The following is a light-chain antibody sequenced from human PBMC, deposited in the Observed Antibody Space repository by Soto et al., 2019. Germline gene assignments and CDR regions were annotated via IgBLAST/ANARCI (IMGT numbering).Light chain of an antibody. J-gene: IGKJ1*01. CDR2: LGS. V-gene: IGKV2-28*01. CDR1: QSLLHSHGYNY. CDR3: MQTLQTWT. Sequence: DTVMTQSPLSLPVTPGEPASISCRSSQSLLHSHGYNYLEWYLQKPGQSPQLLIYLGSNRSSGVPDRFSGSGSGTDFTLKISRVEAEDVGVYYCMQTLQTWTFGQGTKVEIK.